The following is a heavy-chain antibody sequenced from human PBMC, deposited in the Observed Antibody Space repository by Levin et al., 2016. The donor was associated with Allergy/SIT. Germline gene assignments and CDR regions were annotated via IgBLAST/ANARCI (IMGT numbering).Heavy chain of an antibody. Sequence: ASVKVSCKASGYTFTSYYMHWVRQAPGQGLEWMGIINPSGGSTSYAQKFQGRVTMTRDTSTSTVYMELSSLRSEDTAVYYCAGRAGLLADAFDIWGQGTMVTVSS. CDR2: INPSGGST. CDR3: AGRAGLLADAFDI. J-gene: IGHJ3*02. D-gene: IGHD1-26*01. CDR1: GYTFTSYY. V-gene: IGHV1-46*01.